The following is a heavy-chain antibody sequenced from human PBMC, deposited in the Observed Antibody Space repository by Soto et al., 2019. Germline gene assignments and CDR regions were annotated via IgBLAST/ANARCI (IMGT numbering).Heavy chain of an antibody. CDR2: IYYSGST. CDR1: GGSISSGGYY. D-gene: IGHD1-26*01. J-gene: IGHJ3*02. Sequence: QVQLQESGPGLVKPSQTLSLTCTVSGGSISSGGYYWSWIRQHPGKGMEWIGYIYYSGSTYYNPSRKGLVTISVDTAKSQFSLQLSSGTAADTAVYYCARDWDPDAFDIWCQGTMVTVS. V-gene: IGHV4-31*01. CDR3: ARDWDPDAFDI.